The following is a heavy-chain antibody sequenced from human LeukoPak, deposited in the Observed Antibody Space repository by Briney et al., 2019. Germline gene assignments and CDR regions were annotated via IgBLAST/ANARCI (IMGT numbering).Heavy chain of an antibody. V-gene: IGHV1-18*03. CDR2: ISAYNGHT. Sequence: ASVKVSCKASGYTFSSYGISWVRQAPGQGLEWMGWISAYNGHTIYAQKLQGRVTMTTDTSTSTAYMELRSLRSDDMAVYYCARDVLHRIHYDSSAYYPGSSYWGQGTLVTVSS. CDR1: GYTFSSYG. J-gene: IGHJ4*02. D-gene: IGHD3-22*01. CDR3: ARDVLHRIHYDSSAYYPGSSY.